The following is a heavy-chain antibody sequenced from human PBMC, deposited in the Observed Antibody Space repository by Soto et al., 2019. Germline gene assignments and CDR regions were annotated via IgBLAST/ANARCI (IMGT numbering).Heavy chain of an antibody. V-gene: IGHV3-30*18. D-gene: IGHD2-15*01. CDR3: AKDQNLEGYCSGGSCYFPFDP. CDR1: GFTFSSYG. Sequence: PGGSLRLSCAASGFTFSSYGMHWVRQAPGKGLEWVAVISYDGSNKYYADSVKGRFTISRDNSKNTLYLQMNSLRAEDTAVYYCAKDQNLEGYCSGGSCYFPFDPWGQGTLVTVSS. J-gene: IGHJ5*02. CDR2: ISYDGSNK.